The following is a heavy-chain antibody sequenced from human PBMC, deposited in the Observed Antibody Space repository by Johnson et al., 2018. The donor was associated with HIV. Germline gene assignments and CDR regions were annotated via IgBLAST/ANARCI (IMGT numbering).Heavy chain of an antibody. J-gene: IGHJ3*02. CDR2: ISYDGSNK. V-gene: IGHV3-30-3*01. CDR3: ARGGIIHDAFDI. Sequence: QVQLVESGGGVVQPGRSLRLSCAASGFTFSSYAMHWVRQAPGKGLEWVAVISYDGSNKYYADSVKGRFTISRDNSKNTLYLQMSSLRAEDTAVYYCARGGIIHDAFDIRGQGTMVTVSS. D-gene: IGHD1-1*01. CDR1: GFTFSSYA.